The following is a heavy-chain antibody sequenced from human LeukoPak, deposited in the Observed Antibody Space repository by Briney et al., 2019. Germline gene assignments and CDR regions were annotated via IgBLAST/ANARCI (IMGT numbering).Heavy chain of an antibody. CDR3: AMSAYCTGGVCSPFDY. V-gene: IGHV3-23*01. CDR1: RFTFSSYA. D-gene: IGHD2-8*02. J-gene: IGHJ4*02. Sequence: PGGSLRLSCAASRFTFSSYAMSWVRQAPGKGLEWVSAISGSGGSTYYADSVKGRFTISRDNSKNTLYLQMNSLRAEDTALYFCAMSAYCTGGVCSPFDYWGQGTLVTVSS. CDR2: ISGSGGST.